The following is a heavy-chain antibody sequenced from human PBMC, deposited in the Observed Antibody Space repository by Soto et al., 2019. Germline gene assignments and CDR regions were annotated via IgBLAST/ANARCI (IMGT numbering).Heavy chain of an antibody. J-gene: IGHJ4*02. V-gene: IGHV4-34*01. Sequence: SETLSLTCAVYGGSFSGYYWSWIRQPPGKGLEWIGEINHSGSINYNPSLKSRVTISVDTSKNQFSLKLSSVTAADTAVYYCASETTVTTGVGYWGQGTLVTVSS. D-gene: IGHD4-17*01. CDR2: INHSGSI. CDR1: GGSFSGYY. CDR3: ASETTVTTGVGY.